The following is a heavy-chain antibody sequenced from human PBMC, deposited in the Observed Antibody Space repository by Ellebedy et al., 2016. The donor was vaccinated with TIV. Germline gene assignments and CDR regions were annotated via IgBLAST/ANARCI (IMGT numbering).Heavy chain of an antibody. J-gene: IGHJ4*02. CDR3: AKEKLGSYGFYFDY. Sequence: GGSLRLSCAASGFSFSTFAMSWVRQAPGKGLEWVSFISGRDGNTYYADSVKGRFTISRDNSKNKLYLQMNSLRAEDTAVYYCAKEKLGSYGFYFDYWGQGTLVTVSS. CDR1: GFSFSTFA. D-gene: IGHD3-16*02. CDR2: ISGRDGNT. V-gene: IGHV3-23*01.